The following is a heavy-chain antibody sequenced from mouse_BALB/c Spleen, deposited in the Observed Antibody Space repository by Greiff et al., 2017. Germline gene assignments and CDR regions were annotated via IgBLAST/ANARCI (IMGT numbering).Heavy chain of an antibody. J-gene: IGHJ4*01. D-gene: IGHD2-4*01. V-gene: IGHV5-6-5*01. CDR3: ARDDYFFYAMDY. CDR1: GFTFSSYA. CDR2: ISSGGST. Sequence: EVNVVESGGGLVKPGGSLKLSCAASGFTFSSYAMSWVRQTPEKRLEWVASISSGGSTYYPDSVKGRFTISRDNARNILYLQMSSLRSEDTAMYYCARDDYFFYAMDYWGQGTSVTVSS.